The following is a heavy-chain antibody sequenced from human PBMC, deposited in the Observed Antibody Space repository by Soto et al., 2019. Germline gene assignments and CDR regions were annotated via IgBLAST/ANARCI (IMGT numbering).Heavy chain of an antibody. CDR2: ISRTSSTI. J-gene: IGHJ1*01. D-gene: IGHD4-17*01. V-gene: IGHV3-48*02. CDR1: GFTFSTYS. CDR3: ARVGLPGTTAVMVNQH. Sequence: EVHLVESGGGLVQPGGSLRLSCAASGFTFSTYSMNWVRQAPGKGLEWVSYISRTSSTIYYADSVKGRFTISRDNAKNSLYLQMNSLRDEDTAVYYCARVGLPGTTAVMVNQHWGQGTLVTVSS.